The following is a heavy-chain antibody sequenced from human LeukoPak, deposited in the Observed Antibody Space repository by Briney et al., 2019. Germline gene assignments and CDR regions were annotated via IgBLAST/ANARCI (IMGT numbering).Heavy chain of an antibody. CDR2: IYYSGAS. CDR1: GDSISSNSYY. Sequence: SETLSLTRTVSGDSISSNSYYWGWIRQPPGKGLEWIGSIYYSGASYYNPSLKSRVIISVDTSKNQFSLKLSSVTAADTAVFYCARHYYGSSGYYLEGFDIWGQGTMVTVSS. CDR3: ARHYYGSSGYYLEGFDI. V-gene: IGHV4-39*01. J-gene: IGHJ3*02. D-gene: IGHD3-22*01.